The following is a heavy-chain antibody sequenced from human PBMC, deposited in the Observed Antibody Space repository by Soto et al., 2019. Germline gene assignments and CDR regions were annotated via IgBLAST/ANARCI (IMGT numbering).Heavy chain of an antibody. CDR2: INPTNSGT. CDR3: ARCITSRLVFYYYYMDV. Sequence: QVQLVQSGAEVKKPGASVKVSCKASGYTFTDYYIHWVRQAPGQGLQWLGWINPTNSGTRYARSFQGRVTVTRDTSISTAYMELSSLRSDDTAVYYCARCITSRLVFYYYYMDVWGFGTTVTVSS. CDR1: GYTFTDYY. V-gene: IGHV1-2*02. J-gene: IGHJ6*03.